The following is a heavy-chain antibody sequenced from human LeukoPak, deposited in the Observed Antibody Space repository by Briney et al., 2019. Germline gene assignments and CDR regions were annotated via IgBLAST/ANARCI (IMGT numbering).Heavy chain of an antibody. Sequence: ASVKVSCKASGYTFTGYYMHWVRQAPGQGLEWMGWINPNSGGTNYAQKFQGRVTMTRDTSISTAYMELSRLRSDDTAVYYCARESAARVVSQPFDYWAREPWSPSLQ. V-gene: IGHV1-2*02. D-gene: IGHD2-21*01. CDR1: GYTFTGYY. CDR2: INPNSGGT. CDR3: ARESAARVVSQPFDY. J-gene: IGHJ4*02.